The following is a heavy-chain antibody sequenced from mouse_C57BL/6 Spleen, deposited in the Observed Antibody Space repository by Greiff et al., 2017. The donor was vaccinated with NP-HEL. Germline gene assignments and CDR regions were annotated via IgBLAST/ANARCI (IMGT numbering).Heavy chain of an antibody. Sequence: EVQGVESGGGLVQPGGSLSLSCAASGFTFTDYYMSWVRQPPGKALEWLGFIRNKANGYTTEYSASVKGRFTISRDNSQSILYLQRNALRAEDSAPYYCAGYPVWDWYFDVWGKGTTVTVSS. CDR1: GFTFTDYY. D-gene: IGHD4-1*01. V-gene: IGHV7-3*01. CDR2: IRNKANGYTT. J-gene: IGHJ1*03. CDR3: AGYPVWDWYFDV.